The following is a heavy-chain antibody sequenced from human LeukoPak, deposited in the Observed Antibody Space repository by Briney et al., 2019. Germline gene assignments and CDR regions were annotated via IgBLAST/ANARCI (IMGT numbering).Heavy chain of an antibody. Sequence: SETLPLTCIVSGGSISSDNYYWSWIRQPPGEGLEEIGSFHGGLIFYKSSLTSRVTISVDTSKSQFSLKLSSVTAADTAVYYCARGRRGYGYVDYWGQGTLVTVSS. V-gene: IGHV4-39*07. D-gene: IGHD5-18*01. CDR2: FHGGLI. CDR1: GGSISSDNYY. CDR3: ARGRRGYGYVDY. J-gene: IGHJ4*02.